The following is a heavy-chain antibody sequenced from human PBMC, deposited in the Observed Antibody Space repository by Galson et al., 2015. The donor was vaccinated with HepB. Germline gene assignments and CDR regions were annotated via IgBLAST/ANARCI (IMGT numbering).Heavy chain of an antibody. D-gene: IGHD2-21*01. J-gene: IGHJ3*01. CDR3: ATVLRVSPGNDAFDF. CDR2: INAGNGNT. CDR1: GYTFTRSV. V-gene: IGHV1-3*01. Sequence: SVKVSCKASGYTFTRSVMHWVRQAPGQRLEWMGWINAGNGNTEYSQQFQDRVTISRDTSANTAYMELSSLRSEDTAVFYCATVLRVSPGNDAFDFWGQGTLVTVSS.